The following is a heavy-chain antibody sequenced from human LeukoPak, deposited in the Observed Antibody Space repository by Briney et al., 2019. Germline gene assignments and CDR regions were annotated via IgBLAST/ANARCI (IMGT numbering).Heavy chain of an antibody. D-gene: IGHD2-21*02. J-gene: IGHJ4*02. CDR2: INWNGGST. Sequence: GGSLRLSCAASGFTFGNYGMNWVRQAPGKGLEWVSGINWNGGSTVYADSVEGRFTISRDNAKNSQYLQMNRLRVEDTALYYCARAQTYGDSRLLLDYWGQGTLVTVSS. CDR1: GFTFGNYG. CDR3: ARAQTYGDSRLLLDY. V-gene: IGHV3-20*04.